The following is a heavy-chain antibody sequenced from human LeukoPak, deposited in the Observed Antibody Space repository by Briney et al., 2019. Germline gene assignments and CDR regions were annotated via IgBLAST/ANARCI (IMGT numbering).Heavy chain of an antibody. D-gene: IGHD3-3*01. CDR3: TRVFGGYDVSDY. V-gene: IGHV3-7*03. Sequence: GGSLRLSCAASGFTFSSFWMSWVRQAPGKGLEWVANIKKDGSQKYYVDSVEGRFTISRDNAKNSLYLQMDSLRIDDTAVYYCTRVFGGYDVSDYWGQGTLVTVSS. CDR1: GFTFSSFW. J-gene: IGHJ4*02. CDR2: IKKDGSQK.